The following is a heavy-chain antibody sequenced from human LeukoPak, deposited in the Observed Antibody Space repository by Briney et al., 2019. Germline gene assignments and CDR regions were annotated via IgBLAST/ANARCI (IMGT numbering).Heavy chain of an antibody. CDR3: ARDRGTAAEGLFDP. J-gene: IGHJ5*02. Sequence: SEILSLTCTVSGGSISSGGYYWSWIRQHPGKGLEWIGYIYYSGSTYYNPSLKSRVTISVDTSKNQFSLKLSSVTAADTAVYYCARDRGTAAEGLFDPWGQGTLVTVSS. CDR1: GGSISSGGYY. D-gene: IGHD3-10*01. CDR2: IYYSGST. V-gene: IGHV4-31*03.